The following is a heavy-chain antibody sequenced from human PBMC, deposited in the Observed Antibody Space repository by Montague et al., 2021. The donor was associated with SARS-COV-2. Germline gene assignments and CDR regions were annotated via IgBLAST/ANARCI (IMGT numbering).Heavy chain of an antibody. D-gene: IGHD3-22*01. CDR2: INYSGST. CDR1: GGSISSYY. Sequence: SETLSLTCTVSGGSISSYYWSWIRQHPAKGLEWIGYINYSGSTNYNTSLKSRVTISVDTSKNQFSLKLSSVTAADTAVYYCARGGYYDYAFDIWGQGTMVTVSS. J-gene: IGHJ3*02. CDR3: ARGGYYDYAFDI. V-gene: IGHV4-59*01.